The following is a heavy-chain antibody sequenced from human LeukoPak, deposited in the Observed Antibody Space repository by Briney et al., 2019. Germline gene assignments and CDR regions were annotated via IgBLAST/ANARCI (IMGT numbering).Heavy chain of an antibody. V-gene: IGHV3-48*03. J-gene: IGHJ4*02. CDR1: GFTFSSYE. CDR2: ISNSGSTI. Sequence: GGSLRLSCAASGFTFSSYEMNWVRQAPGKGLEWVSYISNSGSTIYYADSVKGRFTISRDNAKNSLYLQMNSLRAEDTAVYYCARDRSDYGSGHSDYWGQGTLVTVSS. CDR3: ARDRSDYGSGHSDY. D-gene: IGHD3-10*01.